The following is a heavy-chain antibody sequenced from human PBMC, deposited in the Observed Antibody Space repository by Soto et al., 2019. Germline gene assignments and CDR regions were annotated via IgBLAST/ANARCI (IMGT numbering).Heavy chain of an antibody. V-gene: IGHV3-23*01. D-gene: IGHD1-1*01. J-gene: IGHJ2*01. CDR1: GFTFSAYA. Sequence: EVQLLESGGGLVQPGGSLRLSCAASGFTFSAYAMGWVRQAPGKGLEWVSTIHGGGGATHYADSVKGRFTISRDDSKKKLYAQMNSLRAENTAVYYCAKFEGHPLEHWSLDFWGRGNLVTVSS. CDR2: IHGGGGAT. CDR3: AKFEGHPLEHWSLDF.